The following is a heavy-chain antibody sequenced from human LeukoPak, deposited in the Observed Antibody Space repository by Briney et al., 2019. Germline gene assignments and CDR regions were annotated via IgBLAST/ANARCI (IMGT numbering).Heavy chain of an antibody. J-gene: IGHJ1*01. CDR3: ARVSPFSSSWSEYFQH. D-gene: IGHD6-13*01. CDR1: GYTFTGYY. Sequence: ASVKVSCKASGYTFTGYYMHWVRQAPGQGLEWMGWINPNSGGTNYAQKFQGRVTMTTDTSTSTAYMELRSLRSDDTAVYYCARVSPFSSSWSEYFQHWGQGTLVTVSS. CDR2: INPNSGGT. V-gene: IGHV1-2*02.